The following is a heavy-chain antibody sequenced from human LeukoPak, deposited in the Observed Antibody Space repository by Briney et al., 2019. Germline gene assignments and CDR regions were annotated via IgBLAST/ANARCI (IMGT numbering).Heavy chain of an antibody. V-gene: IGHV1-69*01. D-gene: IGHD1-26*01. CDR3: ARASNSGSYYLH. J-gene: IGHJ4*02. Sequence: QAPGXXLEWMGGIIPIFGTANYAQKFQGRVTITADESTSTAYMELSSLRSEDTAVYYCARASNSGSYYLHWGQGTLVTVSS. CDR2: IIPIFGTA.